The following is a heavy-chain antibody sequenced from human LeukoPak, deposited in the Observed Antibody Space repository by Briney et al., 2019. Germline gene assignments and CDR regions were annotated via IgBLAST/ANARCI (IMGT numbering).Heavy chain of an antibody. Sequence: PGGSLRLSCAASGFTFSTYWMHWVRQAQGKGGGGVSRINIDGSSTAYADSVKGRFTISRDNAKNTLHLQMNSLRAEDTAVYYCARETDTSGSLHFDYWGQGTLVTVSS. CDR3: ARETDTSGSLHFDY. CDR1: GFTFSTYW. V-gene: IGHV3-74*01. D-gene: IGHD3-10*01. CDR2: INIDGSST. J-gene: IGHJ4*02.